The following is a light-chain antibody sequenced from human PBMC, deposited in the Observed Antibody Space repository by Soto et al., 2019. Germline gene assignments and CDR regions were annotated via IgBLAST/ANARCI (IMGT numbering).Light chain of an antibody. CDR1: GSDVGGYTY. Sequence: QSALTQPPSASGSPGQSVAISCTGTGSDVGGYTYVSWYQQHPGKAPKLMSYEVNKRPSGVPDRFSGSKSGNTASPTVSGLQAEDEADYYCSSYAGSSNVFGTGTKVT. CDR3: SSYAGSSNV. J-gene: IGLJ1*01. CDR2: EVN. V-gene: IGLV2-8*01.